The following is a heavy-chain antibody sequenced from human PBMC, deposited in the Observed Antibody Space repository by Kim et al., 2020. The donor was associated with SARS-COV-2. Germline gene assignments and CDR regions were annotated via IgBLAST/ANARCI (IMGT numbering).Heavy chain of an antibody. D-gene: IGHD1-7*01. CDR2: INTYSGIP. Sequence: ASVKVSCKTSGYTFTSYPVNWVRQAPGQEPEWMGNINTYSGIPRYAQGFTGRFVFSLDTSISTAYLQISSLEAEDTAVYYCVRGTPTPGMDVWGQGTTVAVSS. V-gene: IGHV7-4-1*02. J-gene: IGHJ6*02. CDR1: GYTFTSYP. CDR3: VRGTPTPGMDV.